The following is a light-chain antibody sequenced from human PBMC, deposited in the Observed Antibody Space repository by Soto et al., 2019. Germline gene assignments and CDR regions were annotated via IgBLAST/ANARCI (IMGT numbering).Light chain of an antibody. J-gene: IGKJ4*01. CDR3: QQSYSTLLT. CDR2: AAY. Sequence: DIQMTQSPSSLSASVGDRFTITCLASQSISSYLNWYQQKPGKAPKLLIYAAYSLQSGVTSRFSGSGSGTDFTLTISSLQPEDFATYYCQQSYSTLLTFGEGTKVEIK. CDR1: QSISSY. V-gene: IGKV1-39*01.